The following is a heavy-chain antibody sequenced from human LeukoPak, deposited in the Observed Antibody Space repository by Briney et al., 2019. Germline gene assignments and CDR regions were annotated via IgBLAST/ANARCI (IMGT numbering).Heavy chain of an antibody. CDR2: ITSSGSYT. D-gene: IGHD3-22*01. CDR3: ARSFGYYYDSSGQFDY. V-gene: IGHV3-11*06. CDR1: GFTFSDYY. Sequence: PGGSLRLSCAASGFTFSDYYMSWIRQTPEKGLEWVSYITSSGSYTNYADSVKGRFTISRDNAKNSLYLQMNSLRDEDTAVYYCARSFGYYYDSSGQFDYWGQGTLVTVSS. J-gene: IGHJ4*02.